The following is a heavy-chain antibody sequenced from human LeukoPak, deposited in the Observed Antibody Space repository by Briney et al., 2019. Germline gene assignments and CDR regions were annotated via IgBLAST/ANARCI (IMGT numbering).Heavy chain of an antibody. V-gene: IGHV3-21*01. D-gene: IGHD3-22*01. CDR1: GFTFSSYS. CDR3: ARAGMDGRGYYQGFDY. Sequence: GGSLRLSCAASGFTFSSYSMNWVRQAPGKGLEWVSSISSSSSYIYYADSVKGRFTISRDNAKNSLYLQMNSLRAEDTALYYCARAGMDGRGYYQGFDYWGQGTLVTVSS. CDR2: ISSSSSYI. J-gene: IGHJ4*02.